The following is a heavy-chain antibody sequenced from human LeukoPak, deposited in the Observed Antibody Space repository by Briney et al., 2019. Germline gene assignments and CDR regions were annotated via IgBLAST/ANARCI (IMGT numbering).Heavy chain of an antibody. CDR1: GYTFTGYY. Sequence: SVKVSCKASGYTFTGYYMHWVRQAPGQGLEWMGRIIPILGIANYAQKFQGRVTITADKSTSTAYMELSSLRAEDTAVYYCARESAVAGNPFDYWGQGTLVTVSS. V-gene: IGHV1-69*04. CDR2: IIPILGIA. D-gene: IGHD6-19*01. J-gene: IGHJ4*02. CDR3: ARESAVAGNPFDY.